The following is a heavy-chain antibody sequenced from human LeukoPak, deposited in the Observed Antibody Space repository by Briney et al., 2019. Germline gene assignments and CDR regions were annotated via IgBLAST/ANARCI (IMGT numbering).Heavy chain of an antibody. CDR1: GYRFTSYG. J-gene: IGHJ4*02. V-gene: IGHV1-18*04. CDR2: IGGYKGHT. D-gene: IGHD6-19*01. Sequence: ASMKVSCKTSGYRFTSYGITWVRQAPGQGLEWMGWIGGYKGHTNYAPNFQGRVPLTTDTTTNTVYMELRSLISDDTAVYYCARDSPLLAVAGSPDSWGQGTLVIVSS. CDR3: ARDSPLLAVAGSPDS.